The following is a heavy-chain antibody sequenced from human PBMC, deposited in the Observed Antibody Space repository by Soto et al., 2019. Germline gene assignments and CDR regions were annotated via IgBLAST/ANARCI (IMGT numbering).Heavy chain of an antibody. V-gene: IGHV4-4*02. D-gene: IGHD4-4*01. CDR1: SGSISSSNW. CDR2: IYHSGST. Sequence: KASETLSLTCAVSSGSISSSNWWSWVRQPPGKGLEWIGEIYHSGSTNYNPSLKSRVTISVDKSKNQFSLKLSSVTAADTAVYYCARDRAETVNDFPYYYYYYMDVWGKGTKVTVSS. CDR3: ARDRAETVNDFPYYYYYYMDV. J-gene: IGHJ6*03.